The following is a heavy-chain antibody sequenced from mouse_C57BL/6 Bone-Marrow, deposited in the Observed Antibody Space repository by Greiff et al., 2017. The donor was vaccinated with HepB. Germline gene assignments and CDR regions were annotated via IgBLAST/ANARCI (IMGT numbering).Heavy chain of an antibody. V-gene: IGHV1-80*01. CDR1: GYAFSSYW. CDR3: ARWKDWLAWFAY. Sequence: QVQLQQSGAELVKPGASVKISCKASGYAFSSYWINWVKQRPGKGLEWIGQIYPGDGDTNYNGKFKGKATLTADKSSSTAYMQLSSLTSEDSAVYFCARWKDWLAWFAYWGQGTLVTVSA. D-gene: IGHD3-1*01. CDR2: IYPGDGDT. J-gene: IGHJ3*01.